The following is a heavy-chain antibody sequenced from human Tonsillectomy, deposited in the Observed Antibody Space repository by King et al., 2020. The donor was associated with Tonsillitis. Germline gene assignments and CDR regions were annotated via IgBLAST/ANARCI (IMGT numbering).Heavy chain of an antibody. D-gene: IGHD3-16*01. V-gene: IGHV4-61*01. CDR2: IYYSGST. J-gene: IGHJ4*02. Sequence: QLQESGPGLVKPSETLSFTCTVSGGPVSSGSYYWSWIRQPPGKGLEWIGYIYYSGSTNYNPSLKSRVTISVDTSKNQFSLKLSSVTAADTAVYYCAGDTGVGGERAFDYWGQGTLVTVSS. CDR1: GGPVSSGSYY. CDR3: AGDTGVGGERAFDY.